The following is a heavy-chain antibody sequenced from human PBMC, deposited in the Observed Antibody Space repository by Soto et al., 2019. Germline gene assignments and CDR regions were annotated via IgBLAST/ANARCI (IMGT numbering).Heavy chain of an antibody. V-gene: IGHV4-34*01. D-gene: IGHD3-9*01. Sequence: PSEPLSLTCAVYGGSFSGYYWSWIRQPPGKGLEWIGEINHSGSTNYNPSLKSRVTISVDTSKNQFSLKLSSVTAADTAVYCCARRLRNYDILTGPLSWGYYFDYWGQGTLVTVSS. CDR2: INHSGST. J-gene: IGHJ4*02. CDR1: GGSFSGYY. CDR3: ARRLRNYDILTGPLSWGYYFDY.